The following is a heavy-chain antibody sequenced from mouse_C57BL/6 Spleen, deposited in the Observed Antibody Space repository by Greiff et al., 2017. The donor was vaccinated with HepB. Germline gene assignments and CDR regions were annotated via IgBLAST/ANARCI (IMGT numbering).Heavy chain of an antibody. CDR2: IDPSDSET. D-gene: IGHD1-1*01. Sequence: VQLQQPGAELVRPGSSVKLSCKASGYTFTSYWMHWVKQRPIQGLEWIGNIDPSDSETHYNQKFKDKATLTVDKSSSTAYMQLSSLTSEDSAVYYCAREGLRGYYAMDYWGQGTSVTVSS. CDR3: AREGLRGYYAMDY. CDR1: GYTFTSYW. V-gene: IGHV1-52*01. J-gene: IGHJ4*01.